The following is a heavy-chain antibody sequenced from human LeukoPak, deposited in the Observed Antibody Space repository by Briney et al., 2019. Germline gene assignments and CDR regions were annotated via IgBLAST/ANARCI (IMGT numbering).Heavy chain of an antibody. CDR1: GGSFSGYY. D-gene: IGHD2-2*01. CDR2: INHSGST. V-gene: IGHV4-34*01. J-gene: IGHJ4*02. Sequence: SETLSLTCAVYGGSFSGYYWSWIRQPPGKGLEWIGEINHSGSTNYNPSLKSRVTISVDTSKNQFSLKLSSVTAADTAVYYCARGSHCSSTSCYPLFLDYWGQGTLVTVSS. CDR3: ARGSHCSSTSCYPLFLDY.